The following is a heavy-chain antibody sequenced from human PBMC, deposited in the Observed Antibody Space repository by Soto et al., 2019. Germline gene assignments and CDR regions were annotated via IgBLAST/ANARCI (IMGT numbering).Heavy chain of an antibody. V-gene: IGHV4-30-2*01. CDR1: GASIRSGGYS. CDR3: ARGMTTVNTLDY. D-gene: IGHD4-4*01. CDR2: IYHSGST. J-gene: IGHJ4*02. Sequence: QLQLQESGSGLVKPSQTLSLTWAVSGASIRSGGYSWSWFRQQRGKGLEWNGYIYHSGSTNYNPSLKSRVTISVDRSKNQFSLKLSSVTAADTAVYYCARGMTTVNTLDYWGQGTLVTVSS.